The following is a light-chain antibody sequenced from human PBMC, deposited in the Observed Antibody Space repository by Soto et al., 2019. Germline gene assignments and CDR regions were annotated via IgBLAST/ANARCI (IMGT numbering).Light chain of an antibody. Sequence: EIVMTQSPDTLYVSPGEGATLSCRASQGVRTKLAWYQQKAGQAPRLLIYGASTRATGIPDRFSGSGSGTEFTLTISSLQSEDFAVYYCQQYNSWPPITFGQGTKVDIK. CDR3: QQYNSWPPIT. CDR2: GAS. CDR1: QGVRTK. J-gene: IGKJ1*01. V-gene: IGKV3-15*01.